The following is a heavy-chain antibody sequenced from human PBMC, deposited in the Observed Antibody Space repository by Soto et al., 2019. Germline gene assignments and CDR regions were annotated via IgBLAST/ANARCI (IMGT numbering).Heavy chain of an antibody. CDR1: AFTFRDYY. CDR3: ARAYSDAFDI. V-gene: IGHV3-11*01. CDR2: ISSSGTGI. D-gene: IGHD2-15*01. Sequence: QVQLVESGGGLVKPGGSLRLSCAASAFTFRDYYMIWIRQAPGKGLEWAAYISSSGTGIYYPDSVKGRFTISRDNGNNSLYLQMSSLRAEDTAVYYCARAYSDAFDIWGQGTMVTVSS. J-gene: IGHJ3*02.